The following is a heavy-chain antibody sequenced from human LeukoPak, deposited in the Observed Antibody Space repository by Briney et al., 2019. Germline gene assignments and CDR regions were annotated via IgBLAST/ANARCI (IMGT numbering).Heavy chain of an antibody. J-gene: IGHJ4*02. Sequence: GGSLRLSCAASGFTFSSYSMNWVRQAPGKGLEWVSYISSSSSTIYYADSVKGRFTISRDNAKNSLYLQMNSLRAEDTALYHCARSTSSIAAAGTDYWGQGTLVTVSS. CDR3: ARSTSSIAAAGTDY. CDR2: ISSSSSTI. V-gene: IGHV3-48*01. D-gene: IGHD6-13*01. CDR1: GFTFSSYS.